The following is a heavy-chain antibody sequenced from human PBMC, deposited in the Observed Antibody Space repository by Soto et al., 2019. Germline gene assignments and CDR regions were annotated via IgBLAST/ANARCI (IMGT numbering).Heavy chain of an antibody. Sequence: PSETLSLTCTVSGGSISSGGYYWSWIRQHPGKGLEWIGEIYHSGSTNYNPSLKSRVTISVDSSKNQFSLKLNSVTAADTAVYYCARVKYSSSYFDYWGQGTLVTVSS. CDR2: IYHSGST. CDR3: ARVKYSSSYFDY. D-gene: IGHD6-6*01. CDR1: GGSISSGGYY. J-gene: IGHJ4*02. V-gene: IGHV4-39*07.